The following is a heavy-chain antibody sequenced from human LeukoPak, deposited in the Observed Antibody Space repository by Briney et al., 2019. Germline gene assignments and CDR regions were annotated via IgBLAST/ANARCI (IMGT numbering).Heavy chain of an antibody. V-gene: IGHV3-21*01. CDR1: GFPFSSFS. CDR2: TSSSTTYI. J-gene: IGHJ4*02. Sequence: PGGSLRLSCAASGFPFSSFSMNWVRQAPGKGLEWVSSTSSSTTYIYYADSVKGRFTISRDNAKDSLYLQMNSLRAEDTAVYYCARGEPGFGGLPTVLDNWGQGTLVTVSS. CDR3: ARGEPGFGGLPTVLDN. D-gene: IGHD4-23*01.